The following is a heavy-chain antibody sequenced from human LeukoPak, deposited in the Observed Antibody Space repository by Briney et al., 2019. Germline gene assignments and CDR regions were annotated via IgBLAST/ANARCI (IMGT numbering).Heavy chain of an antibody. Sequence: PGGPLRLSCAASGFTFSSHTMTWVRQAPGKGLEWVSSISSSTSYIYYADSVKGRFTISRDNAKNSLYLQMNSLRAEDTAVYYCARDSLRQDSSRGNFDYWGQGTLVTVSS. CDR3: ARDSLRQDSSRGNFDY. D-gene: IGHD6-13*01. J-gene: IGHJ4*02. CDR1: GFTFSSHT. V-gene: IGHV3-21*01. CDR2: ISSSTSYI.